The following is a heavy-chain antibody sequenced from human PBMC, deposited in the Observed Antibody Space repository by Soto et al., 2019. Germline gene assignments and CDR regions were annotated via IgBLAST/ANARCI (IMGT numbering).Heavy chain of an antibody. CDR2: ITPVFGTA. D-gene: IGHD4-17*01. Sequence: QVQLVQSGAEVKKPGSSVKVSCKASADTFNSYSLSWLRQAPGQRLEWMGGITPVFGTADYAQSFEDRLTITAGDSTSTVYMELSSLRSDDTAVYYCARSLEGTTVTNWFDPWGQGALVTVSS. CDR1: ADTFNSYS. J-gene: IGHJ5*02. CDR3: ARSLEGTTVTNWFDP. V-gene: IGHV1-69*01.